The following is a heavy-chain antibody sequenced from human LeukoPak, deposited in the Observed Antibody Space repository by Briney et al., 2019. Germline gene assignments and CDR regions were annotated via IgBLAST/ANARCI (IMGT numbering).Heavy chain of an antibody. J-gene: IGHJ4*02. CDR3: ARGGLGYSYGSWGY. Sequence: SSETLYLTCTVSGGSISSYYWSWIRQPPGKGLEWIGYIYYSGSTNYNPSLKSRVTISVDTSKNQFSLKLSSVTAADTAVYYCARGGLGYSYGSWGYWGQGTLVTVSS. V-gene: IGHV4-59*01. D-gene: IGHD5-18*01. CDR2: IYYSGST. CDR1: GGSISSYY.